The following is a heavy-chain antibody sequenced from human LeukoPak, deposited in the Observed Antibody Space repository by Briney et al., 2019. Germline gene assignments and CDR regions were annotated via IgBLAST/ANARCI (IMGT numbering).Heavy chain of an antibody. CDR2: IIPIFGTA. J-gene: IGHJ6*03. V-gene: IGHV1-69*05. D-gene: IGHD1-14*01. CDR3: ATGTNYYYYMDV. Sequence: ASVKVSCKAFGGTFSSYAISWVRQAPGQGLEWMGGIIPIFGTANYAQKFQGRVTITTDESTSTAYMELSSLRSEDTAVYYCATGTNYYYYMDVWGKGTTVTVSS. CDR1: GGTFSSYA.